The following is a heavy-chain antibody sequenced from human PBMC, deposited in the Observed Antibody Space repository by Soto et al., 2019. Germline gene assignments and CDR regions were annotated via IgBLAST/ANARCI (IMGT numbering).Heavy chain of an antibody. CDR3: ASSPRIPAAMFGTDYYYYYGMDV. CDR1: GYTFTGYY. V-gene: IGHV1-2*04. J-gene: IGHJ6*02. CDR2: INPNSGGT. Sequence: QVQLVQSGAEVKKPGASVKVSCKASGYTFTGYYMHWVRQAPGQGLEWMGWINPNSGGTNYAQKFQGWVTMTRDTSISTAYMELRRLRSDDTAVYYCASSPRIPAAMFGTDYYYYYGMDVWGQGTTVTVSS. D-gene: IGHD2-2*01.